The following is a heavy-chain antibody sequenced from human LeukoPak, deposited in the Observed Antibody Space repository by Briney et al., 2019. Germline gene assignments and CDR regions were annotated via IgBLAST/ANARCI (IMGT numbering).Heavy chain of an antibody. CDR3: AKTGGDSSGYYYTYYYYYYMDV. CDR2: ISGSSHDI. Sequence: GGSLRLSCAASGFIFSDYYMSWIRQAPGKGLEWVSYISGSSHDINYADSVKGRFTVSRGNTKNSLFLQMNSLRVEDTAVYYCAKTGGDSSGYYYTYYYYYYMDVWGKGTTVTISS. V-gene: IGHV3-11*03. D-gene: IGHD3-22*01. J-gene: IGHJ6*03. CDR1: GFIFSDYY.